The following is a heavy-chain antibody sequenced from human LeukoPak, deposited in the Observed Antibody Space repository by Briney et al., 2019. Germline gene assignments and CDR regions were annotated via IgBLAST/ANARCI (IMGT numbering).Heavy chain of an antibody. J-gene: IGHJ4*02. V-gene: IGHV4-59*01. D-gene: IGHD3-16*01. CDR3: ARRAYDWVPYFDY. Sequence: SETLSLTCTVSNGSISSYYWNWIRQTPGKGLEWIADIYYSGSTNYNPSLKSQVTISVDRPKGQVSLKLRSVTAADTAVYYCARRAYDWVPYFDYWGQGVLVTVSS. CDR2: IYYSGST. CDR1: NGSISSYY.